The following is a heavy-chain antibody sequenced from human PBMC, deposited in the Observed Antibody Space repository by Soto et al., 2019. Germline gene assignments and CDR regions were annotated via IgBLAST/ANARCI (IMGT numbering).Heavy chain of an antibody. Sequence: GASVQVSCKASGYTFTSYYINWVRQAPGQGLEWMGWMNPNSGNTGYALKFQGRVTMTRNTSISTAYMELSSLRSEDTAVYYCARGNYDFWSGYSYYFDYWGQGTLVTVSS. J-gene: IGHJ4*02. D-gene: IGHD3-3*01. CDR3: ARGNYDFWSGYSYYFDY. CDR2: MNPNSGNT. CDR1: GYTFTSYY. V-gene: IGHV1-8*01.